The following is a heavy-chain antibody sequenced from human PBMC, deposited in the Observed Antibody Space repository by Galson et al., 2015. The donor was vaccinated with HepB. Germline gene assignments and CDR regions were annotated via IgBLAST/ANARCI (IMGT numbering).Heavy chain of an antibody. J-gene: IGHJ5*02. CDR1: GFMFSSYN. CDR3: ARDWGIAVAGTCWFDP. D-gene: IGHD6-19*01. Sequence: SLRLSCAASGFMFSSYNMNWVRQAPGMGLEWVSSISSSSNYIHYAGSMKGRFTISRDNAKNTLYLQMNSLRAEDTAVYYCARDWGIAVAGTCWFDPWGQGTLVTVSS. V-gene: IGHV3-21*06. CDR2: ISSSSNYI.